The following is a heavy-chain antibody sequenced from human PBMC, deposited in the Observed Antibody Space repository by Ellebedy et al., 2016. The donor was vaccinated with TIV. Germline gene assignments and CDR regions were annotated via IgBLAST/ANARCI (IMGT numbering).Heavy chain of an antibody. J-gene: IGHJ4*02. CDR1: GFTFTTFW. V-gene: IGHV3-7*04. D-gene: IGHD1/OR15-1a*01. Sequence: GGSLRLSCAASGFTFTTFWMSWVRQAPGKGLEWVGNINQDGSEKCYGDSVKGRFTISRDNAKNSVYLQMNSLRAEDTAVYYCAGENWYNDYWGQGTLVTVSS. CDR3: AGENWYNDY. CDR2: INQDGSEK.